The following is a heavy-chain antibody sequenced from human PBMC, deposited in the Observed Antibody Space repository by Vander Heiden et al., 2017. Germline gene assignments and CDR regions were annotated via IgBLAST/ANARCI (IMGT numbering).Heavy chain of an antibody. Sequence: EVQLLESGGGLVQPGGSLRLSCAASGFTFRSHALSWVRQAPGKGLEWVSAISSIGGSTYYADPVKGRFTIPRDNSKNTLYLQMNSLRAEDTAVYYCAKAGSGFDFDAFDIWGQGTMVTVSS. D-gene: IGHD5-12*01. J-gene: IGHJ3*02. CDR3: AKAGSGFDFDAFDI. CDR2: ISSIGGST. V-gene: IGHV3-23*01. CDR1: GFTFRSHA.